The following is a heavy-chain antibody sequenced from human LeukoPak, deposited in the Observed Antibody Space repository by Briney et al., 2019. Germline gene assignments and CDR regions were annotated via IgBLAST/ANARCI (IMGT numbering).Heavy chain of an antibody. CDR2: INPNSGGT. D-gene: IGHD2-2*01. CDR3: ATTFCSSTSCYFDY. J-gene: IGHJ4*02. CDR1: GGTFSSYA. V-gene: IGHV1-2*02. Sequence: ASVKVSCKASGGTFSSYAISWVRQAPGQGLEWMGWINPNSGGTNYAQKFQGRVTMTRDTSISTAYMELSRLKSDDTAVYYCATTFCSSTSCYFDYWGQGTLVTVSS.